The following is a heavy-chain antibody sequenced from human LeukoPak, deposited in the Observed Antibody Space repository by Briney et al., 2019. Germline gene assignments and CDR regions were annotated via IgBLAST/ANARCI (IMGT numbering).Heavy chain of an antibody. V-gene: IGHV1-46*01. CDR3: ARDGLYYYDSSGLDY. CDR1: GYTFTSYG. D-gene: IGHD3-22*01. CDR2: INPSGGST. Sequence: ASVKVSCKASGYTFTSYGISWVRQAPGQGLEWMGIINPSGGSTSYAQKFQGRVTMTRDTSTSTVYMELSSLRSEDTAVYYCARDGLYYYDSSGLDYWGQGTLVTVSS. J-gene: IGHJ4*02.